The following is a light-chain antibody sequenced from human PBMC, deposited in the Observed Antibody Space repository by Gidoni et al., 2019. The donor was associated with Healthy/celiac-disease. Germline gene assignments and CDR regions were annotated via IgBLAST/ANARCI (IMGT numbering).Light chain of an antibody. CDR1: SSDVGGYNY. J-gene: IGLJ2*01. Sequence: QSALTQPASVSGAPGKSIPISCTGTSSDVGGYNYVSWYQQHPGKAPKLMIYDVSNRPSGVSNRFSGSKSGNTASLTISGLQAEDEADYYCSSYTSSSTLLFGGGTKLTV. CDR3: SSYTSSSTLL. CDR2: DVS. V-gene: IGLV2-14*01.